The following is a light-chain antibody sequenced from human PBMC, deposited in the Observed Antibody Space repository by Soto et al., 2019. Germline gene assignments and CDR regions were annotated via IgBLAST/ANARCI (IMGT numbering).Light chain of an antibody. CDR2: EVS. CDR3: CSYAGSSTVV. CDR1: SSDVGSYNL. J-gene: IGLJ2*01. V-gene: IGLV2-23*02. Sequence: QSVLTQPASVSGSPGQSITISCTGTSSDVGSYNLVSWYQQHPGKAPKLMIYEVSKRPSGVSNRFSCSKSGNTASLTISGLHAEDEADYYCCSYAGSSTVVFGGGTKLTVL.